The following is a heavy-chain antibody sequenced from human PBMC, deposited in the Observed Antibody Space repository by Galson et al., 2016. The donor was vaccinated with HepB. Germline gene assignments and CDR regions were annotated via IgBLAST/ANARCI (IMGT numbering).Heavy chain of an antibody. CDR2: IGGSGGST. CDR1: GFTFSSYV. J-gene: IGHJ4*02. CDR3: AREGGQWLERFDY. D-gene: IGHD6-19*01. Sequence: SLRLSCAASGFTFSSYVMSWVRQAPGKGLEWVSDIGGSGGSTYYADSVKGRFTISRDNPKNTLYLQMNSLRAEDTAVYYCAREGGQWLERFDYWGQGTLVTVSS. V-gene: IGHV3-23*01.